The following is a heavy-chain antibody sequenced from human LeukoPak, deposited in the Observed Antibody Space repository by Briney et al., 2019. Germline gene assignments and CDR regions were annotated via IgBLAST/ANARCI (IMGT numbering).Heavy chain of an antibody. CDR3: ARGRWGYCSSTSCYAPFDY. CDR2: INHSGGT. V-gene: IGHV4-34*01. D-gene: IGHD2-2*01. J-gene: IGHJ4*02. Sequence: SETLSLTCAVYGWSFSGYYWSWLRQPPGKGLEWIGEINHSGGTNYNPSLKSRVTISVDTSKNQFSLKLSSVTAADTAVYYCARGRWGYCSSTSCYAPFDYWGQGTLVTVSS. CDR1: GWSFSGYY.